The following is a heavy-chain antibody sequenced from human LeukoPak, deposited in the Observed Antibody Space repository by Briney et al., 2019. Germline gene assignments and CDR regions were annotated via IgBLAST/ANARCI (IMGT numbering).Heavy chain of an antibody. D-gene: IGHD3-22*01. CDR1: GFTFSSYA. CDR2: ISGSGGST. V-gene: IGHV3-23*01. Sequence: GGSLRLSCGASGFTFSSYAMSWVRQAPGKGLEWVPAISGSGGSTYYADSVKGRFTISRDNSKNTLCLQMNSLRAEDTAVYYCAKDAYFYDSSGYYGLDYWGQGTLVTVSS. CDR3: AKDAYFYDSSGYYGLDY. J-gene: IGHJ4*02.